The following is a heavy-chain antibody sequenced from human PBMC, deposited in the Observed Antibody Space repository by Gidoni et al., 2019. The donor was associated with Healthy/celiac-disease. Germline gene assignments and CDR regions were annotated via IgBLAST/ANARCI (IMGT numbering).Heavy chain of an antibody. CDR3: AKGPSGYHDFDY. V-gene: IGHV3-23*01. CDR1: GFTFSSYA. Sequence: EVQLLESGGGLVQPGGSLRLSCAASGFTFSSYAMSWVRQAPGKGLGVVSAISGSGGSTYYADSVKGRFTISRDNSKNTLYLQMNSLRAEDTAVYYCAKGPSGYHDFDYWGQGTLVTVSS. J-gene: IGHJ4*02. CDR2: ISGSGGST. D-gene: IGHD3-22*01.